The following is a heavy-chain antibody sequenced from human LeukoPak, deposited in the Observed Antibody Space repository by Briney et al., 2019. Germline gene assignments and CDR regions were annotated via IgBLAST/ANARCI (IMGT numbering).Heavy chain of an antibody. CDR1: GGSISSSSYY. CDR2: IYHSGST. D-gene: IGHD2-2*01. V-gene: IGHV4-30-2*01. CDR3: ARGTLGYCSSTSCYPYFDY. J-gene: IGHJ4*02. Sequence: SETLSLTCTVSGGSISSSSYYWSWIRQPPGKGLEWIGYIYHSGSTYYNPSLKSRVTISVDRSKNQFTLKLSSVTAADTAVYYCARGTLGYCSSTSCYPYFDYWGQGTLVTVSS.